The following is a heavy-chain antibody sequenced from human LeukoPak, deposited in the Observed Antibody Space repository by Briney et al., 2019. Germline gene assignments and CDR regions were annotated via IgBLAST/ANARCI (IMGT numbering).Heavy chain of an antibody. CDR3: ARDGSVIRYCSSTSCYLGY. CDR1: GYTFTGYY. Sequence: ASVKVSCKASGYTFTGYYMHWVRQAPGQGLEWMGWINPNSGGTNYAQKFQGRVTMTRDTSISTAYMELSRLRSDDTAVYYCARDGSVIRYCSSTSCYLGYWGQGTLVTVSS. J-gene: IGHJ4*02. CDR2: INPNSGGT. V-gene: IGHV1-2*02. D-gene: IGHD2-2*01.